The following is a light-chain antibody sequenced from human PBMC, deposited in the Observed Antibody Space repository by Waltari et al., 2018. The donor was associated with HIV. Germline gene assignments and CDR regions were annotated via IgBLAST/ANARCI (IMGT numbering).Light chain of an antibody. CDR2: GAQ. Sequence: DVQMAQSQSSLSASVGDRGTFTCRASQYISNYLNWFQQKPGKAPQLLIYGAQFLQAGVPPRFSGSASGTLFTLTISSFQPEDFATYYCQQAYTVPLTFGPGTKVDVK. CDR3: QQAYTVPLT. V-gene: IGKV1-39*01. J-gene: IGKJ3*01. CDR1: QYISNY.